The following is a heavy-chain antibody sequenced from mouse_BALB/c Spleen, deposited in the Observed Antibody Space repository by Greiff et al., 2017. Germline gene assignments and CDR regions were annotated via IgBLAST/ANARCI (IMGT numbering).Heavy chain of an antibody. CDR1: GFTFSSYA. CDR2: ISSCGST. CDR3: ARDGLITSAMDY. D-gene: IGHD2-4*01. Sequence: EVHLVESGGGLVKPGGSLKLSCAASGFTFSSYAMSWVRQTPEKRLEWVASISSCGSTYYPDSVKGRFTISRDNARNILYLQMSSLRSEDTAMYYCARDGLITSAMDYWGQGTSVTVSS. J-gene: IGHJ4*01. V-gene: IGHV5-6-5*01.